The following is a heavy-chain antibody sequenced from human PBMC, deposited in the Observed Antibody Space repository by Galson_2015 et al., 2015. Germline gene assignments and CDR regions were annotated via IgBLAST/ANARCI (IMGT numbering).Heavy chain of an antibody. D-gene: IGHD3-22*01. Sequence: SLRLSCAASGFTFSSYAMHWVRQAPGKGLEWVAVISYDGSNKYYADSVKGRFTISRDNSKNTLYLQINSLRAEDTAVYYCARRPTMREAFDIWGQGTMVTVSS. CDR3: ARRPTMREAFDI. CDR2: ISYDGSNK. CDR1: GFTFSSYA. V-gene: IGHV3-30-3*01. J-gene: IGHJ3*02.